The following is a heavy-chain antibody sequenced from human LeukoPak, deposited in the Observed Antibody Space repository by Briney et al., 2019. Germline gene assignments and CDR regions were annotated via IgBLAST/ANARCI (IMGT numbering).Heavy chain of an antibody. CDR2: ISGSGGST. D-gene: IGHD6-19*01. CDR3: AKDLYSSGRYSRASVADY. CDR1: GFTFSSYA. V-gene: IGHV3-23*01. J-gene: IGHJ4*02. Sequence: GGSLRLSCAASGFTFSSYAMSWVRQAPGKGLEWVSAISGSGGSTYYADSVKGRFTISRDNSKNTLYLQMNSLRAEDTAVYYCAKDLYSSGRYSRASVADYWGQGTLVTVSS.